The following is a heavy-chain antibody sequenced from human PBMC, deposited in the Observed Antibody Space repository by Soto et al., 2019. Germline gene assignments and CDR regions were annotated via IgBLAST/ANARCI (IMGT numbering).Heavy chain of an antibody. J-gene: IGHJ6*02. CDR3: AREVVAATGGMDV. V-gene: IGHV4-30-2*01. CDR2: IYHSGST. D-gene: IGHD2-15*01. CDR1: GGSISSGGYS. Sequence: QLQLQESGSGLVKPSQTLSLTCAVSGGSISSGGYSWSWIRQPPGKGLEWIGYIYHSGSTYYNPSLKSRVTMSVYRSKNQFSLKLSSVTAADTAVYYCAREVVAATGGMDVWGQGTTVTVSS.